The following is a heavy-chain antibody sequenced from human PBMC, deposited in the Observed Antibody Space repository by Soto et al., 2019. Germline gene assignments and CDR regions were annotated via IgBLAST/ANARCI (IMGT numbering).Heavy chain of an antibody. Sequence: EVQLVESGGGLVQPGGSLRLSCEASGFSFNAYCMNWVRQTPGGGLELVANIKQDGNEKYHVDSVKGRFTISRDNAKNSLYXXXXXXXXXXXXXXXXXXXXXXXGNGWYYFDLWGQGTLVTVSS. CDR3: XXXXXXXGNGWYYFDL. D-gene: IGHD6-19*01. J-gene: IGHJ4*02. CDR2: IKQDGNEK. V-gene: IGHV3-7*02. CDR1: GFSFNAYC.